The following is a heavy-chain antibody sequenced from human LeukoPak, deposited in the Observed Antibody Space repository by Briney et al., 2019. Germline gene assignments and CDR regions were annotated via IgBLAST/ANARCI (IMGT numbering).Heavy chain of an antibody. CDR3: ARPTSVVVVAASPFTPPWFDP. Sequence: ASVKFCCTASGYTFTSYGTSWVRQAPGQGLEWRGWISAYNVNTIYAQKLQGRVTMTTDTSTSTAYMGLRSLRSDDTAVYYCARPTSVVVVAASPFTPPWFDPWGQGTLVTVSS. CDR1: GYTFTSYG. V-gene: IGHV1-18*04. CDR2: ISAYNVNT. D-gene: IGHD2-15*01. J-gene: IGHJ5*02.